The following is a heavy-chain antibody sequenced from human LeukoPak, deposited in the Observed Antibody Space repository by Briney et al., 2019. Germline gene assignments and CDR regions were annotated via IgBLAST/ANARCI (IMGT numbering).Heavy chain of an antibody. CDR1: GYTFTGYY. CDR2: INPNSGGT. J-gene: IGHJ6*03. Sequence: ASVKVSSKASGYTFTGYYMHWVRQAPGQGLEWMGWINPNSGGTNYAQKFQGRVTMTRDTSISTAYMELSRLRSDDTAVYYCARAEYDFWSGYYPGVDYYYMDVWGKGTTVTVSS. CDR3: ARAEYDFWSGYYPGVDYYYMDV. V-gene: IGHV1-2*02. D-gene: IGHD3-3*01.